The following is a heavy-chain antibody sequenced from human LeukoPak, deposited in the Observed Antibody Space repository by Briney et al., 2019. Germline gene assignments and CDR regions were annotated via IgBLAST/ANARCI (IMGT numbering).Heavy chain of an antibody. J-gene: IGHJ6*03. V-gene: IGHV1-2*02. D-gene: IGHD2-15*01. CDR1: GYTFTGYY. CDR3: ARGVTGYCSGGSCYSRGPYYYYYMDV. CDR2: INPNSGGT. Sequence: GASVKVSCKASGYTFTGYYMHWVRQAPGQGLEWMGWINPNSGGTNYAQKFQGRVTMTRDTSISTAYMELSRLRSDDTAVYYCARGVTGYCSGGSCYSRGPYYYYYMDVWGKGTTVTVSS.